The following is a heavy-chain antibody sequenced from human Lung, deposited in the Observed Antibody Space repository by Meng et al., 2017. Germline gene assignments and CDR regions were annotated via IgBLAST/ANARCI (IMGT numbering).Heavy chain of an antibody. J-gene: IGHJ4*02. CDR1: GGSFSDYY. V-gene: IGHV4-34*01. CDR2: INHSGST. D-gene: IGHD4-11*01. Sequence: QAQVQQGGAGLLTPSETPSLTCVVSGGSFSDYYWSWIRQPPGKGLEWIGEINHSGSTNYNPSLESRATISVDTSQNNLSLKLSSVTAADSAVYYCARGPTTMAHDFDYWGQGTLVTVSS. CDR3: ARGPTTMAHDFDY.